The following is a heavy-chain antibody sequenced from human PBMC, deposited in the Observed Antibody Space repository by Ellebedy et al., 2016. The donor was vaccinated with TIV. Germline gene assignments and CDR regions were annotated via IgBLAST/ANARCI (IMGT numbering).Heavy chain of an antibody. CDR3: ATGYRMGP. D-gene: IGHD3-9*01. CDR1: GYSFTTYW. Sequence: GESLKISCKASGYSFTTYWIGWVRHLPGKGLEWVATIYPGDSDTRYSPSSQGQVTISANRSITTAYLQWSSLKASDTALYYCATGYRMGPWGQGTLVAVTS. J-gene: IGHJ5*02. V-gene: IGHV5-51*01. CDR2: IYPGDSDT.